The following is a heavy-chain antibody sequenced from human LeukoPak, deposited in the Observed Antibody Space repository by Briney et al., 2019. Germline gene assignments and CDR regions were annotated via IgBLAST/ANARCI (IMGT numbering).Heavy chain of an antibody. CDR1: GGSVSSGSYY. Sequence: SETLSLTCTVSGGSVSSGSYYWSWIRQPPGKGLEWIGYIYYSGSTNYNPSLKSRVTKSVDTSKNQFSLKLSSVTTADTAVYYCARSGYSTDYWGQGTLVTVSS. V-gene: IGHV4-61*01. D-gene: IGHD6-13*01. J-gene: IGHJ4*02. CDR2: IYYSGST. CDR3: ARSGYSTDY.